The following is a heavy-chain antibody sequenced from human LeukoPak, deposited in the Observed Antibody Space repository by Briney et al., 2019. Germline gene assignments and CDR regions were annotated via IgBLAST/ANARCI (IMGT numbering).Heavy chain of an antibody. J-gene: IGHJ5*02. CDR1: GFTFSSYE. D-gene: IGHD3-3*01. CDR2: ISSSGSSI. CDR3: ARLQEDYDFWSGSRAWFDP. Sequence: GGSLRLSCAASGFTFSSYEMNWVRQAPGKGLEGVSYISSSGSSISYADSVKGRFTISRDNAKNSLYLQMNSLRAEDTAVYYCARLQEDYDFWSGSRAWFDPWGQGTLVTVSS. V-gene: IGHV3-48*03.